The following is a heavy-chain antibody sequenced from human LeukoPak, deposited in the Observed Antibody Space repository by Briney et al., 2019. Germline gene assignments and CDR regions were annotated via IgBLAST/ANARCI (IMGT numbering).Heavy chain of an antibody. CDR1: GGTFSSYA. J-gene: IGHJ4*02. CDR3: ATAWRLGYCSGGSCYLGRN. Sequence: SVKVSCKASGGTFSSYAISWVRQAPGQGLEWMGGIIPIFGTANYAQKFQGSVTITTDESTSTAHMELSSLRSEDTAVYYCATAWRLGYCSGGSCYLGRNWGQGTLVTVSS. CDR2: IIPIFGTA. V-gene: IGHV1-69*05. D-gene: IGHD2-15*01.